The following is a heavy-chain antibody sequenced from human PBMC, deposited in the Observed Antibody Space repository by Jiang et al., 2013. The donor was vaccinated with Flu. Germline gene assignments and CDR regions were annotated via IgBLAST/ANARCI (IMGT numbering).Heavy chain of an antibody. J-gene: IGHJ4*02. V-gene: IGHV1-3*01. D-gene: IGHD2-15*01. CDR1: GYTFIYSA. CDR3: ARDVAATRAFEF. Sequence: SGAEVKKPGASVKVSCKASGYTFIYSAIHWVRQAPGQRLEWMGWINAGNGNTKYSQEFQGRVTITRDTSASTAYMELRNLRSEDTAVYYCARDVAATRAFEFWGQGTLVTVSS. CDR2: INAGNGNT.